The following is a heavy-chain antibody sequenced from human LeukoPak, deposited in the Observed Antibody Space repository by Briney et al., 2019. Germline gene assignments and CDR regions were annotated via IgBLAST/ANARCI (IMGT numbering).Heavy chain of an antibody. J-gene: IGHJ4*02. V-gene: IGHV3-23*01. CDR1: GFTFSSYA. CDR3: AKGAMVRGVLDY. D-gene: IGHD3-10*01. Sequence: GGSLRLSCAASGFTFSSYAMNWVRQAPGKGLEWVSTISNSGESTYYADSVKGRFTISRDNSKNTLFLQMNSLRAEDTAVYYCAKGAMVRGVLDYWGQGTLVTVSS. CDR2: ISNSGEST.